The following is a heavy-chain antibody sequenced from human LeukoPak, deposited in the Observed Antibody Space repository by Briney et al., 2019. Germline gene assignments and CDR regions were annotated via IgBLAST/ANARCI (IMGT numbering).Heavy chain of an antibody. Sequence: SETLSLTCTVSGGSISSYYWSWMRQPPGKGLEWFGYIYYSGSNNYNTSLKSRVTISVDTSKNQFSLKLSSVTAADTAVYYCASGVHYDISGYYYGFPWFDRWGRGTLVTVSS. CDR2: IYYSGSN. V-gene: IGHV4-59*01. CDR3: ASGVHYDISGYYYGFPWFDR. D-gene: IGHD3-22*01. CDR1: GGSISSYY. J-gene: IGHJ5*02.